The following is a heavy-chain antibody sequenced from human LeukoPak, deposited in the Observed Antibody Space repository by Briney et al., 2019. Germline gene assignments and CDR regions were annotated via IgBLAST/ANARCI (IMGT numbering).Heavy chain of an antibody. Sequence: SETLSLTCTVSGYSISSYYWSWIRQPPGKGLEWIGYISYSGTTNYHPSLKSRVTMSVDTSKNQFSLKLRSVTAADTAVYYCARDQRDWFDPWGQGTLVTASS. CDR2: ISYSGTT. CDR1: GYSISSYY. J-gene: IGHJ5*02. CDR3: ARDQRDWFDP. V-gene: IGHV4-59*01.